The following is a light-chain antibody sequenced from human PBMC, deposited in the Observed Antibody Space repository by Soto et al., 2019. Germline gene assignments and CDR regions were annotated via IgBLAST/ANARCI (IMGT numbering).Light chain of an antibody. V-gene: IGKV1-6*01. CDR2: TTS. CDR1: QGIRDD. Sequence: AIQMTQSPSSLSASVRDRVTITCRASQGIRDDVGWFQQKPGKALKLLIYTTSSLQSGVPSRFSGNGSGTEFTLTISSLQPEDFGTYYCLQDYSYPWTFGQGTKVEVK. J-gene: IGKJ1*01. CDR3: LQDYSYPWT.